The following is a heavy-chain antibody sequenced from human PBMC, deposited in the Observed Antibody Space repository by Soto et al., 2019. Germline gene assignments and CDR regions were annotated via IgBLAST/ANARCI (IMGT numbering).Heavy chain of an antibody. CDR1: GGSINSGSYY. CDR3: ARDTFRGTFHY. V-gene: IGHV4-31*03. CDR2: ISYSGST. D-gene: IGHD3-16*01. Sequence: QVQLQESGPGLVRPSQTLSLTCTVSGGSINSGSYYWSWIRQYPGKGLEWIGYISYSGSTYYRPSLKSRVTISLDTSNNQFSLKLSSVTAADTAVYYCARDTFRGTFHYWGQGTLVTVSS. J-gene: IGHJ4*02.